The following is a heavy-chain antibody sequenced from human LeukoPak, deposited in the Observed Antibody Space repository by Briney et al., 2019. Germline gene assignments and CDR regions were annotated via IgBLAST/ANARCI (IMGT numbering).Heavy chain of an antibody. Sequence: PGGSLRLSCAASGFTVSSNYMSWVRQAPGKGLEWVSVIYSGGSTYYADSVKGRFTISRDNSKNTVFLQMNSLRGGDTAIYYCATFDYDERVTGAFDFWGQGTTVIVSS. D-gene: IGHD3-22*01. CDR1: GFTVSSNY. V-gene: IGHV3-53*01. J-gene: IGHJ3*01. CDR2: IYSGGST. CDR3: ATFDYDERVTGAFDF.